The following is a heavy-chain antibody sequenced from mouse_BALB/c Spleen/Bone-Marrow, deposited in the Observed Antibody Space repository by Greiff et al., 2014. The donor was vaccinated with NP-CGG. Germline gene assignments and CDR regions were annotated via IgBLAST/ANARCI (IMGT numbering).Heavy chain of an antibody. CDR3: ESRGEYFDV. CDR2: IYPYNGVS. CDR1: GYSSTGYY. Sequence: EVQLVESGPELVKPGASVKISCKASGYSSTGYYMRWVKQSHGNSLDWIGYIYPYNGVSSYNQKFKGKATLTVDKSSSTAYMELRSLTSDDSAVYYCESRGEYFDVWGAGTTVTVSS. J-gene: IGHJ1*01. V-gene: IGHV1-31*01.